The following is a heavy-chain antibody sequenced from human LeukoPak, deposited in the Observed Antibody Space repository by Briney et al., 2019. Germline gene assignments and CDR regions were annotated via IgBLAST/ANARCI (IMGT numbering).Heavy chain of an antibody. CDR2: ISGSGGST. D-gene: IGHD3-16*02. J-gene: IGHJ4*02. V-gene: IGHV3-23*01. CDR1: GFTFSSYA. Sequence: PGGSLRLSCAASGFTFSSYAMSWVRQAPGKGLEWVSAISGSGGSTYYADSVKGRFTISRDNSKNTLYLQMNSLRAEDTAVYYCAKYEADYDYVWGSYRADYWGQGTLVTVSS. CDR3: AKYEADYDYVWGSYRADY.